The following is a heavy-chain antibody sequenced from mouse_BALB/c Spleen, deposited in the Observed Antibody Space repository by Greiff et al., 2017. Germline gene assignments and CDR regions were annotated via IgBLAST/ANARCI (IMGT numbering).Heavy chain of an antibody. D-gene: IGHD3-2*01. CDR3: ARGTARAPYAMDY. CDR2: IWAGGST. CDR1: GFSLTSYG. J-gene: IGHJ4*01. Sequence: VQLQQSGPGLVAPSQSLSITCTVSGFSLTSYGVHWVRQPPGKGLEWLGVIWAGGSTNYNSALMSRLSISKDNSKSQVFLKMNSLQTDDTARYYCARGTARAPYAMDYWGQGTSVTVSS. V-gene: IGHV2-9*02.